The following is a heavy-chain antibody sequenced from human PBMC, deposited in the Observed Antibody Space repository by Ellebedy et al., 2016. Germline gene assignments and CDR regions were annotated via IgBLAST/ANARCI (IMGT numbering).Heavy chain of an antibody. CDR2: VNHSGNT. Sequence: SETLSLTCAVSGGSFNTYYWSWVRQAPGKGLEWIGEVNHSGNTDYNPSLKSRVTISVDTSKNQFSLKLSSVTAADTAVYYCASQLGGFSAGSSDYWGQGTLVTVSS. D-gene: IGHD5-24*01. CDR3: ASQLGGFSAGSSDY. CDR1: GGSFNTYY. J-gene: IGHJ4*02. V-gene: IGHV4-34*01.